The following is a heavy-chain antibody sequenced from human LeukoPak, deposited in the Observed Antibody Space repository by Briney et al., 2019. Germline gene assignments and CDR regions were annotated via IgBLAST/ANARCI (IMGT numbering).Heavy chain of an antibody. V-gene: IGHV1-24*01. CDR3: ARADTDPLLFDY. CDR1: GYTLTELS. D-gene: IGHD2-15*01. CDR2: FDPEDGET. J-gene: IGHJ4*02. Sequence: ASVKVSCKVSGYTLTELSMHWVRQAPGKGLEWMGGFDPEDGETIYAQKFQGRVTITADKSTSTAYMELSSLRSEDTAVYYCARADTDPLLFDYWGQGTLVTVSS.